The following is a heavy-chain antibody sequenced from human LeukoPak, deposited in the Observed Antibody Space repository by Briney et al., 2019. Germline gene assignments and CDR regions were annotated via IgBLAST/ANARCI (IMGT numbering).Heavy chain of an antibody. CDR3: ARVWVNPPGP. J-gene: IGHJ5*02. CDR2: VNRDGSET. D-gene: IGHD1-14*01. Sequence: GGSLRLSCAASGFALSSHWMTWVRQVPGRGPEWVANVNRDGSETYYLDSVKGRFTISKDNAKNSLYLQMNSLRAEDTAVYYCARVWVNPPGPWGQGTLVTVSS. V-gene: IGHV3-7*04. CDR1: GFALSSHW.